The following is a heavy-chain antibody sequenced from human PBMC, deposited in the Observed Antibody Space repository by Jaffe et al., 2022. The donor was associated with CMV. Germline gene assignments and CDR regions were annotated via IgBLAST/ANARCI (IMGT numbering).Heavy chain of an antibody. CDR2: ISSSSSYI. Sequence: EVQLVESGGGLVKPGGSLRLSCAASGFTFSSYSMNWVRQAPGKGLEWVSSISSSSSYIYYADSVKGRFTISRDNAKNSLYLQMNSLRAEDTAVYYCARDGQDYGDYGPFDYWGQGTLVTVSS. CDR1: GFTFSSYS. CDR3: ARDGQDYGDYGPFDY. D-gene: IGHD4-17*01. J-gene: IGHJ4*02. V-gene: IGHV3-21*01.